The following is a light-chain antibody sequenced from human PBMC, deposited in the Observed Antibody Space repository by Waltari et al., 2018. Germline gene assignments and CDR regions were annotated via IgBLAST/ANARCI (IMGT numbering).Light chain of an antibody. V-gene: IGKV1-39*01. CDR3: QQSYSTPPT. CDR2: AAS. J-gene: IGKJ1*01. CDR1: QNINNY. Sequence: DIQMTQSPSSLSASVGDRVTITCRASQNINNYLNWYQQKPEKAPKLLIYAASSLQSGVPSRFSGSGSGRDFTLTISSLQPEDFATYSCQQSYSTPPTFGQGTKVEIK.